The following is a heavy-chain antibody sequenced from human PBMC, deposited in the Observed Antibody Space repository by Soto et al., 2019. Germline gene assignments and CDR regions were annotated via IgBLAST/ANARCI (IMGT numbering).Heavy chain of an antibody. Sequence: EVQLLESGGKLVQPGGSLTLSCAASGFTFSTYAMAWVRQAPGQGLEWVSGVSASGLNTDYADPVKGRFYISRDNSRNTVSMHMNSLRAEDTALYYCAKERPRRTSGYFVDYWGQGTPVTVSS. D-gene: IGHD5-18*01. CDR3: AKERPRRTSGYFVDY. J-gene: IGHJ4*02. CDR1: GFTFSTYA. CDR2: VSASGLNT. V-gene: IGHV3-23*01.